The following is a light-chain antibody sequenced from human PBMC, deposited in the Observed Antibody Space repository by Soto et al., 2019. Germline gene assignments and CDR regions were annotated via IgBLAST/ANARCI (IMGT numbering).Light chain of an antibody. J-gene: IGKJ2*01. CDR2: GAS. CDR1: QVIGSRY. CDR3: QQFGSSIPQT. Sequence: EIVMTQSPGTLSLSPGERATISCRASQVIGSRYLAWYHQKSGQAPRLLIYGASSRATGIPDRFSASGSGTDFTLTISRLEPEDFGVYYCQQFGSSIPQTFDQGTKLEIK. V-gene: IGKV3-20*01.